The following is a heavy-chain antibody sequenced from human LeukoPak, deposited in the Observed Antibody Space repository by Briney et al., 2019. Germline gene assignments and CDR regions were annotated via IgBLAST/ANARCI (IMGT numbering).Heavy chain of an antibody. CDR2: ISGDGGST. CDR1: GFTFDDYA. V-gene: IGHV3-43*02. D-gene: IGHD3-10*01. Sequence: PGGSLRLSCAASGFTFDDYAMHWVRQAPGKGLEWVSLISGDGGSTYYADSVKGRFTISRDNAKNSLYLQMNSLRAEDTAVYYCAREGFGELLRGTFEYWGRGTLVTVSS. CDR3: AREGFGELLRGTFEY. J-gene: IGHJ4*02.